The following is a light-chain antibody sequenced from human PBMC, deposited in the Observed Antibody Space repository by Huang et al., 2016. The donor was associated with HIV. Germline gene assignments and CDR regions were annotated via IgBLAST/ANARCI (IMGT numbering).Light chain of an antibody. Sequence: DIQMTQSPSSLSASVGDRVTITCQASQDISKYLNWYQQKPGKAPRALIYDASNLETGVPSRFSGSGSGTYFRLTINSLQPEDIATYYCQQYDNLPITFGQGHAWRLN. CDR3: QQYDNLPIT. CDR2: DAS. CDR1: QDISKY. V-gene: IGKV1-33*01. J-gene: IGKJ5*01.